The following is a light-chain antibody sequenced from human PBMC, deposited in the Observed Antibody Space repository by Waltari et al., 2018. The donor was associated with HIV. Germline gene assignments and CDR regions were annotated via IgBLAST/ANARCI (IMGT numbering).Light chain of an antibody. Sequence: QSVLTQPHSVSEAPRQRVTISCSGSTSHIGSNAVTWYQQPPGKAPKLLIYYDDLLPSGVSDRFSGSKSGTSASLAISGLQSEDEADYYCAAWDDSLNGYVFGTGTKVTVL. V-gene: IGLV1-36*01. CDR2: YDD. CDR1: TSHIGSNA. CDR3: AAWDDSLNGYV. J-gene: IGLJ1*01.